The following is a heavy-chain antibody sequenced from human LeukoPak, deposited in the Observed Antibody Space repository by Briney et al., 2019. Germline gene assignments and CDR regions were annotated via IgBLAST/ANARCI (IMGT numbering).Heavy chain of an antibody. Sequence: GASVKVSCKASGYTFTSYGISWVRQAPGQGLEWMGGIIPIFGTANYAQKFQGRVTITADKSTSTAYMELSSLRSEDTAVYYCASVSGYYYYMDVWGKGTTVTVSS. J-gene: IGHJ6*03. D-gene: IGHD1-14*01. CDR2: IIPIFGTA. V-gene: IGHV1-69*06. CDR1: GYTFTSYG. CDR3: ASVSGYYYYMDV.